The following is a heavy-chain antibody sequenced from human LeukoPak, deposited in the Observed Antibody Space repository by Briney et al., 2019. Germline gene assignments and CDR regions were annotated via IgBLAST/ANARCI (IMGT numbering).Heavy chain of an antibody. J-gene: IGHJ5*02. CDR3: ARAGADLYCSSTNCYPGDWFDP. CDR1: GFTFSSYS. Sequence: GGSLRLSCAASGFTFSSYSMNWVRQAPGKGLEWVSYISSSSSTIYYADSVKGRFTISRDNAKNSLYLQMNSLRAEDTAVYYCARAGADLYCSSTNCYPGDWFDPWGQGTLVTVSS. CDR2: ISSSSSTI. V-gene: IGHV3-48*01. D-gene: IGHD2-2*01.